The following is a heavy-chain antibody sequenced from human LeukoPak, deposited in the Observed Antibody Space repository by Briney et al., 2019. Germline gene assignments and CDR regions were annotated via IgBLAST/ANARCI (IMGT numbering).Heavy chain of an antibody. CDR3: ARDMYFDD. J-gene: IGHJ4*02. D-gene: IGHD2-8*01. V-gene: IGHV3-48*02. Sequence: PGGSLRLSCGASGFTFTSYSMHWVRQAPGKGLEWVSYISGTGSSIYYADSVKGRFTISTDDAKNSLYLQMNSLRDEDTAVYYCARDMYFDDGGQGALVTVAS. CDR1: GFTFTSYS. CDR2: ISGTGSSI.